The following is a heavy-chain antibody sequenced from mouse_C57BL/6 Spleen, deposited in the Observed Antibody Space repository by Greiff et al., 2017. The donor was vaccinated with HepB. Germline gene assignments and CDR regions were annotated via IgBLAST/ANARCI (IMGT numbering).Heavy chain of an antibody. CDR1: GYTFTSYW. D-gene: IGHD2-1*01. CDR2: INPSSGYT. J-gene: IGHJ4*01. Sequence: QVHVKQSGAELAKPGASVKLSCKASGYTFTSYWMHWVKQRPGQGLEWIGYINPSSGYTKYNQKFKDKATLTADKSSSTAYMQLSSLTYEDSAVYYCARADYGKAMDYWGQGTSVTVSS. CDR3: ARADYGKAMDY. V-gene: IGHV1-7*01.